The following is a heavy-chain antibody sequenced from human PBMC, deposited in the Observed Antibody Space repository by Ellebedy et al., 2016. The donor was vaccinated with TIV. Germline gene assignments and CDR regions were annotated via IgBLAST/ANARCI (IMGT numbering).Heavy chain of an antibody. CDR1: GGTFSTYA. V-gene: IGHV1-69*13. CDR2: VIPIFGTT. D-gene: IGHD4-11*01. CDR3: ARGNINNWFDP. J-gene: IGHJ5*02. Sequence: ASVKVSXKASGGTFSTYAINRVRQAPGQGLEWMGGVIPIFGTTNYAQKFQGRVTITADESTSTAYMELSSLRSEDTAVYFCARGNINNWFDPWGQGTLVTVSS.